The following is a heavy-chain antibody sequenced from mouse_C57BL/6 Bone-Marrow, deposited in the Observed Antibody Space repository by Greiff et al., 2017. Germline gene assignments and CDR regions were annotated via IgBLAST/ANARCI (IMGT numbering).Heavy chain of an antibody. V-gene: IGHV6-3*01. CDR3: TIYSILYYFDY. J-gene: IGHJ2*01. CDR2: IRLKSDNYAT. D-gene: IGHD1-1*01. CDR1: GFTFSNYW. Sequence: EVKVEESGGGLVQPGGSMKLSCVASGFTFSNYWMNWVRQSPEKGLEWVAQIRLKSDNYATHYAESVKGRFTISRDDSKSSVYLQMNNLRAEDTGIYYCTIYSILYYFDYWGQGTTLTVSS.